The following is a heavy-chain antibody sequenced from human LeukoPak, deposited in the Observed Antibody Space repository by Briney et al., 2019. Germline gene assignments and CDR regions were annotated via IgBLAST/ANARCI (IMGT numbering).Heavy chain of an antibody. CDR3: ARGLAAAAAWFDP. J-gene: IGHJ5*02. V-gene: IGHV1-69*04. CDR1: GGTFISYA. Sequence: ASVKVSCKASGGTFISYAISWVRQAPGQGLEWMGRIIPILGIANYAQKFQGRVTITADKSTSTAYMELSSLRSEDTAVYYCARGLAAAAAWFDPWGQGTLVTVSS. CDR2: IIPILGIA. D-gene: IGHD6-13*01.